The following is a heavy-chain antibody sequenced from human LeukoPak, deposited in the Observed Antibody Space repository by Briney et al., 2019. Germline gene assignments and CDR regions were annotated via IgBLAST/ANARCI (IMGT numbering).Heavy chain of an antibody. Sequence: VASVKVSCTASGGTFSSYAFSWVRQAPGQGLEWMGGIIPIFGTANYAQKFQVRVTITADTSTSTAYMELSSLRSDDTAVYYCARGSRTGWYYFDYWGQGTLVTVSS. CDR1: GGTFSSYA. CDR3: ARGSRTGWYYFDY. D-gene: IGHD6-19*01. V-gene: IGHV1-69*06. J-gene: IGHJ4*02. CDR2: IIPIFGTA.